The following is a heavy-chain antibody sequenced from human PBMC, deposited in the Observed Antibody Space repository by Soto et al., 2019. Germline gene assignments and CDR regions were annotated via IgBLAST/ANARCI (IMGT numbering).Heavy chain of an antibody. CDR2: ISSSSSTI. D-gene: IGHD3-10*01. J-gene: IGHJ6*02. V-gene: IGHV3-48*02. Sequence: GGSLRLSCAASGFTFSSYSMNWVRQAPGKGLEWVSYISSSSSTIYYADSVKGRFTISRDNAKNPLYLQMNSLRDEDTAVYYCARDIPLLWCGELLYHYYYYGMDVWGQGTTVTV. CDR3: ARDIPLLWCGELLYHYYYYGMDV. CDR1: GFTFSSYS.